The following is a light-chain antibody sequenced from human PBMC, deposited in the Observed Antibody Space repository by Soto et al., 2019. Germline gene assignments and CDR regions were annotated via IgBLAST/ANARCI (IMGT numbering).Light chain of an antibody. CDR3: QQYGRSPPVT. V-gene: IGKV3-20*01. Sequence: EIVLTQSPGTLSLAPGEIATLYCRASQSVISSDLAWYQQKPCQAPRLLIYGASGRATGIPDRFSGSGSVTDFTLTIRRLEPEDFAVYYCQQYGRSPPVTFGQGTGLEI. CDR1: QSVISSD. J-gene: IGKJ5*01. CDR2: GAS.